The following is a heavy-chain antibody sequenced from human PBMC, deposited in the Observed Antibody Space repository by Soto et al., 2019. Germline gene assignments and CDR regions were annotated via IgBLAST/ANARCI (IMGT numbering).Heavy chain of an antibody. Sequence: EVQLLESGGALTQPGGSLRLSCSASGFTFGNYAVNWVRQAPGKGLEWVSSISDSSSKTYYADSVKGRFTISRDNSKNMLLLQLNTLRADDTAVYFCARGYVGSWAHFDYWGQGTQVIVSS. CDR2: ISDSSSKT. CDR1: GFTFGNYA. D-gene: IGHD2-15*01. V-gene: IGHV3-23*01. J-gene: IGHJ4*02. CDR3: ARGYVGSWAHFDY.